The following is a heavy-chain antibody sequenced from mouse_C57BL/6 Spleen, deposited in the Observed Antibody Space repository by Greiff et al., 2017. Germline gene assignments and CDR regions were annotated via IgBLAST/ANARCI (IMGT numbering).Heavy chain of an antibody. Sequence: LVESGAELVRPGASVTLSCKASGYTFTDYEMHWVKQTPVHGLEWIGAIDPETGGTAYNQKFKGKAILTADKSSSTAYMELRSLTSEDSAVYYCTRGGYYYGSTFYAMDYWGQGTSVTVSS. CDR1: GYTFTDYE. CDR2: IDPETGGT. D-gene: IGHD1-1*01. V-gene: IGHV1-15*01. J-gene: IGHJ4*01. CDR3: TRGGYYYGSTFYAMDY.